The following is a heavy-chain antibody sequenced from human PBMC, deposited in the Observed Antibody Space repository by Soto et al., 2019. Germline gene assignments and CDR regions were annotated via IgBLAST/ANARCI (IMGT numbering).Heavy chain of an antibody. Sequence: QVQLKESGPGLVKPSGTLSLSCAVSGGSIKTDNWWSWVRQSPGKGLGGSGEVYHTERINYNPSLQGRVSISIDTSENQFSLHLISVTAADTGVYFCARNHYHSVSESLGTVSGFDSWGQGTLVTVSS. CDR1: GGSIKTDNW. CDR2: VYHTERI. D-gene: IGHD3-3*01. CDR3: ARNHYHSVSESLGTVSGFDS. V-gene: IGHV4-4*02. J-gene: IGHJ4*02.